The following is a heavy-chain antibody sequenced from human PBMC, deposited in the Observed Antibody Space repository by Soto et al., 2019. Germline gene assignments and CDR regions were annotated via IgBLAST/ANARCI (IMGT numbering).Heavy chain of an antibody. CDR1: GFNFGENT. V-gene: IGHV3-43*01. CDR3: AKDTSWTIDY. D-gene: IGHD4-17*01. Sequence: GGSLRLSCAGSGFNFGENTMHWVRQAPGKGLEWISYINWDSSGTDYADSVRGRFTISRDNNKNSVYLELHSLRPDDTAFYYCAKDTSWTIDYWGQGTRVTVSS. CDR2: INWDSSGT. J-gene: IGHJ4*02.